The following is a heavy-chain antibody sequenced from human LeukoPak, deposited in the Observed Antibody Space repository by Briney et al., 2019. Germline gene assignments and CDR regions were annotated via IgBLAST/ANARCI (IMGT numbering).Heavy chain of an antibody. CDR3: ERDGVCSGGSCYPIDAFDI. Sequence: ASVKVSCKASGYTFTGYYMHWVRQAPGRGREWMGRINPISGGTNYAQKFQGSVTMTRDTYISTPYNAMIRLRSDDTAVYYCERDGVCSGGSCYPIDAFDIWGQGTMVTVSS. CDR2: INPISGGT. J-gene: IGHJ3*02. V-gene: IGHV1-2*06. CDR1: GYTFTGYY. D-gene: IGHD2-15*01.